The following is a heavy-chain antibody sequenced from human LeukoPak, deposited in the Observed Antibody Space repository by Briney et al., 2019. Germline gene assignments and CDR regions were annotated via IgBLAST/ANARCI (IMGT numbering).Heavy chain of an antibody. CDR3: ARDLTVGAIFFDS. CDR2: ISSTNSKTYT. Sequence: PGGSLRLSCVASGFIVSDYYMSWIRQAPGKGLEWLSYISSTNSKTYTNYADSVKGLFTISRDSAKNSLFLQMDSLRVKDTGVYYCARDLTVGAIFFDSWGQGTLVTVSS. J-gene: IGHJ4*02. V-gene: IGHV3-11*06. D-gene: IGHD1-26*01. CDR1: GFIVSDYY.